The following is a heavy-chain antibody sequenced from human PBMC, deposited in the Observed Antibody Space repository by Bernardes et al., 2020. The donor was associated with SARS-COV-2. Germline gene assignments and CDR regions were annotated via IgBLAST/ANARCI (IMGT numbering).Heavy chain of an antibody. Sequence: SESLPLTCTVSGDFISSYYWSWVRQPAGKGLEWIGRIYPSGSTNDNPSLKSRLTMSLDTSKNQLSLKLTSMTAADTAVYYCARDVHGLSLDYWGQGTLVTVSS. CDR3: ARDVHGLSLDY. V-gene: IGHV4-4*07. CDR1: GDFISSYY. J-gene: IGHJ4*02. CDR2: IYPSGST.